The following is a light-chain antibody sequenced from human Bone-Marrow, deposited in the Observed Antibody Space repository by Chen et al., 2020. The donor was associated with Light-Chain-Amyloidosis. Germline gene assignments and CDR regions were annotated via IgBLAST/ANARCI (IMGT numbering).Light chain of an antibody. CDR1: DLPTKY. Sequence: SYELTQPPSVSVSPGQTARITCSGDDLPTKYAYGYQQKPGPAPVLVIHRDTERPSGISGRFAGSSAGTTATLTISGVQAEDEADYHCQSADSSGTYEVIFGGGTKLTVL. V-gene: IGLV3-25*03. J-gene: IGLJ2*01. CDR3: QSADSSGTYEVI. CDR2: RDT.